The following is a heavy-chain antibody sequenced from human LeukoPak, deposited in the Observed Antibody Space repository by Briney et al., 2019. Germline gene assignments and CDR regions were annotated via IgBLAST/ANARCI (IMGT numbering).Heavy chain of an antibody. CDR2: IKDSSTT. D-gene: IGHD3-16*01. V-gene: IGHV1-46*01. CDR3: ARESPHTFYFDY. J-gene: IGHJ4*02. CDR1: GYSFTTYH. Sequence: ASVTVSCKASGYSFTTYHIHWVRHAPGQGLEWMGIIKDSSTTIYPQKFQGRVTMTRDTSTSTVYMEVSSLRSEDTAVYYCARESPHTFYFDYWGQGTLVTVSS.